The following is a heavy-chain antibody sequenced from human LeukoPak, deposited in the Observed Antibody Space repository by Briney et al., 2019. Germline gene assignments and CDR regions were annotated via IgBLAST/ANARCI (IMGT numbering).Heavy chain of an antibody. J-gene: IGHJ5*02. Sequence: ASVKVSCKASGYTFTSYYMQWVRQAPGQGLEWMGIINPSGGSTSYAQKFQGRVTMTGDMSTSTVYMELSSLRSEDTAVYYCARVSRSHRSWFDPWGQGTLVTVSS. CDR1: GYTFTSYY. CDR2: INPSGGST. D-gene: IGHD2-15*01. V-gene: IGHV1-46*01. CDR3: ARVSRSHRSWFDP.